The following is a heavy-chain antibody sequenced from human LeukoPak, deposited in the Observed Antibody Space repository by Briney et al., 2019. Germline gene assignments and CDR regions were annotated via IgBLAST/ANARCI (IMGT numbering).Heavy chain of an antibody. D-gene: IGHD3-9*01. V-gene: IGHV3-30*18. J-gene: IGHJ4*02. CDR2: ISYDGSKQ. CDR3: AKDGARYLLTYYFEY. Sequence: GGSLRLSCAASGFTFSSYAMSWVRQAPGKGLEWVAAISYDGSKQLYADSVKGRFTISRDNSKNTLNLQMNSLRDEDTAVYYCAKDGARYLLTYYFEYWGQGTLVTVSS. CDR1: GFTFSSYA.